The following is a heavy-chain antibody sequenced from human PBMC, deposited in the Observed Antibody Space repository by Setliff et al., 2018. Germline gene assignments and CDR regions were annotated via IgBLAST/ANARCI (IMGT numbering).Heavy chain of an antibody. CDR3: ARGSGYYKNWFAP. D-gene: IGHD3-9*01. CDR1: GWSFSTYF. Sequence: SETLSLTCAVYGWSFSTYFWSWIRQPPGKGLEWIGEISHSGSTNYNPSLKSRVTMSVDTSKNQFLLNLNSVTAADTAVYYCARGSGYYKNWFAPWGQGTLVTVSS. CDR2: ISHSGST. J-gene: IGHJ5*02. V-gene: IGHV4-34*01.